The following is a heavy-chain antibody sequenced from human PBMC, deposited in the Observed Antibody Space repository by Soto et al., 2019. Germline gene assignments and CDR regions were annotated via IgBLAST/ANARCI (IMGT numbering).Heavy chain of an antibody. CDR2: IPSRGRP. Sequence: SSETLSLTCSVSGASIAGGSYYWSWVRQPPGKGLEWIGYIPSRGRPFYNPSLTSRGTISADSSKNQLSLQLTSVTAADTAVYYRVRDQYSGYDFALWGQGNLVTVSS. CDR3: VRDQYSGYDFAL. J-gene: IGHJ5*02. D-gene: IGHD5-12*01. CDR1: GASIAGGSYY. V-gene: IGHV4-30-4*01.